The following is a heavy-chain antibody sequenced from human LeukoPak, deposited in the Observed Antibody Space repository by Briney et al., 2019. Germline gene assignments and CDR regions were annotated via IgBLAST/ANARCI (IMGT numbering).Heavy chain of an antibody. CDR2: ISWNSGSI. Sequence: GGSLRLSCAASGFTFDDYAMHWVWQAPGKGLEWVSGISWNSGSIGYADSVKGRFTISRDNAKNSLYLQMNSLRAEDMALYYCAKGFGRFLEWLLIDYWGQGTLVTVSS. J-gene: IGHJ4*02. CDR3: AKGFGRFLEWLLIDY. CDR1: GFTFDDYA. D-gene: IGHD3-3*01. V-gene: IGHV3-9*03.